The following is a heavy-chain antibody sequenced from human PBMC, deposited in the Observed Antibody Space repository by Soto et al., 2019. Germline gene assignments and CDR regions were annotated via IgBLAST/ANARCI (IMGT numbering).Heavy chain of an antibody. CDR1: GDSISGGTYY. Sequence: ASETLSLTCTVSGDSISGGTYYWSWIRQHPGKGLEWIGYIYYSGSAYYNPSLKSRVTISVDTSKNQFSLKLSSVTAADTAVYYCARAGGLGAVAVDYWGQGTLVTVSS. D-gene: IGHD6-19*01. V-gene: IGHV4-31*03. CDR3: ARAGGLGAVAVDY. J-gene: IGHJ4*02. CDR2: IYYSGSA.